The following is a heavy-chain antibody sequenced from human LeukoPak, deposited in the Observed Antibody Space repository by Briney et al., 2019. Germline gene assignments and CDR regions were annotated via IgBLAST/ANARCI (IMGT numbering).Heavy chain of an antibody. J-gene: IGHJ5*02. D-gene: IGHD5-24*01. CDR2: INNYGTA. Sequence: SQTLSLTCTVSGGSISSGDYYWSWVRQPPGKGLEWIAEINNYGTANYSPSLKSRATISVDSVDTSRMQFSLKLSSVTAADTAVYYCARNYHGGLDPWGQGTLVTVSS. V-gene: IGHV4-30-4*01. CDR3: ARNYHGGLDP. CDR1: GGSISSGDYY.